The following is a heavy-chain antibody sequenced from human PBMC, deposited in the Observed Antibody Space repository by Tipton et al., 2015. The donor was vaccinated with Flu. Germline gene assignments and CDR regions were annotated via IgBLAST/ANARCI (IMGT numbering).Heavy chain of an antibody. J-gene: IGHJ6*02. CDR1: GGSFSGYY. V-gene: IGHV4-34*01. CDR2: INHSGST. CDR3: ARDIVVVPAVPGGMDV. D-gene: IGHD2-2*01. Sequence: TLSLTCAVYGGSFSGYYWSWIRQPPGKGLEWIGEINHSGSTNYNPSLKSRVTISVDTSKNQFSLKLSSVTAADTAVYYCARDIVVVPAVPGGMDVWGQGTTVTVSS.